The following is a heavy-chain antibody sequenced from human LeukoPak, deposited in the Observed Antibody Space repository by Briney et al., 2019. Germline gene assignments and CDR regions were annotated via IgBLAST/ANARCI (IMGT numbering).Heavy chain of an antibody. D-gene: IGHD3-9*01. CDR2: IYTKSGGT. Sequence: ASVKVSCKASGYTFADYYIHRVRQAPGQGLEWMGWIYTKSGGTNSTQTFQGRVTMTRDTSISTAYIELRRQKFNNTAPYYISRVSNSGYRDWLAPWGEGTLVTVSS. V-gene: IGHV1-2*02. CDR3: SRVSNSGYRDWLAP. J-gene: IGHJ5*02. CDR1: GYTFADYY.